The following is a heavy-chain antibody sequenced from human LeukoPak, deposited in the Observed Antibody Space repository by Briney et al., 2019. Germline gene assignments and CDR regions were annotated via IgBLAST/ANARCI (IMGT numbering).Heavy chain of an antibody. CDR1: GFTFSDYW. Sequence: GGSLRLSCAASGFTFSDYWMHWVRQAPGKGLEWVANIRQDGSEKYYVDSVKGRFTISRDNSKNTLYLQMNSLRAEDTAVYYCAKDLNGGDHDYWGQGTLVTVSS. J-gene: IGHJ4*02. V-gene: IGHV3-7*01. CDR2: IRQDGSEK. CDR3: AKDLNGGDHDY. D-gene: IGHD4-17*01.